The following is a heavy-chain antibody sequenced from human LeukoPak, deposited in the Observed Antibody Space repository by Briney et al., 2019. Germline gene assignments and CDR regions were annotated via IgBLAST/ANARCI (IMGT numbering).Heavy chain of an antibody. Sequence: PGGSLRLSCAASGFTFSSYSMNWVRQAPGKGLEWVSSISSSSYIYYADSVKGRFTISRDNAKNSLYLQMNSLRAEDTAVYYCAADPYYDILTGYSGTDAFDIWGQGTMVTVSS. CDR1: GFTFSSYS. CDR2: ISSSSYI. CDR3: AADPYYDILTGYSGTDAFDI. J-gene: IGHJ3*02. V-gene: IGHV3-21*04. D-gene: IGHD3-9*01.